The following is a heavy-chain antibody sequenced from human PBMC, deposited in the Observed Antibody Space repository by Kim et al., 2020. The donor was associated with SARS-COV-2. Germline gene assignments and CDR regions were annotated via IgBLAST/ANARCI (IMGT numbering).Heavy chain of an antibody. CDR1: GYTFTSYG. V-gene: IGHV1-18*01. D-gene: IGHD3-16*02. CDR2: ISAYNGNT. J-gene: IGHJ6*02. CDR3: ARARRYKGVPSGYYGMDV. Sequence: ASVKVSCKASGYTFTSYGISWVRQAPGQGLEWMGWISAYNGNTNYAQKLQGRVTMTTDTSTSTAYMELRSLRSDDTAVYYCARARRYKGVPSGYYGMDVWGQGTTVTVSS.